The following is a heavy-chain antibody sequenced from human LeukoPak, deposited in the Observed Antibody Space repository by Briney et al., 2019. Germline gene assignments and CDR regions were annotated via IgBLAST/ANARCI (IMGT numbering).Heavy chain of an antibody. CDR1: GGSFSGYY. V-gene: IGHV4-38-2*01. J-gene: IGHJ6*03. Sequence: SETLSLTCAVYGGSFSGYYWGWIRQPPGKGLEWSASIYHSGSTYYNPSLKSRVTISVDTSKNQFSLKLSSVTAADTAVYYCAGAPPHGSPSEVYYYYYMDVWGKGTTVTVSS. CDR3: AGAPPHGSPSEVYYYYYMDV. CDR2: IYHSGST. D-gene: IGHD6-6*01.